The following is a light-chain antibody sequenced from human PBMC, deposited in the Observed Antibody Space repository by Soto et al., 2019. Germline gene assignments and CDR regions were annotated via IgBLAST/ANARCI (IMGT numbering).Light chain of an antibody. V-gene: IGKV1-9*01. J-gene: IGKJ5*01. CDR1: QVISTS. CDR2: AAS. Sequence: GESVPITCLASQVISTSLAWYQVKPGKAPKLLIYAASTLESGVPSRFSATVSGTEFSLTITSLQPEDFATYYCQQLFDSPITFGQGTRLEIK. CDR3: QQLFDSPIT.